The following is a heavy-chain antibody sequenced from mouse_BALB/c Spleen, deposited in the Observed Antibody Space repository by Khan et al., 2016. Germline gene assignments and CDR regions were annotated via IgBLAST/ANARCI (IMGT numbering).Heavy chain of an antibody. V-gene: IGHV1-9*01. CDR1: GYTFSSYW. CDR3: ARTDQQGYFDY. Sequence: QVQLKQPGAELMKPGASVKISCKATGYTFSSYWIEGVKQRPGHGLEWIGETLPGSGSTNYNEKFRGKATYTADTSSNTAYMQLSSLTSEDSAVHYCARTDQQGYFDYWGQGTTLTVSS. J-gene: IGHJ2*01. CDR2: TLPGSGST.